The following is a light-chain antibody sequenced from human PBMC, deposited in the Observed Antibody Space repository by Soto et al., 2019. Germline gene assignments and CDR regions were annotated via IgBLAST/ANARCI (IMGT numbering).Light chain of an antibody. CDR3: SSYTSGSTVI. J-gene: IGLJ2*01. V-gene: IGLV2-14*01. CDR2: EVS. Sequence: QSALTQPASVSGSPGQSITISCTGNSRDVGGYNYVSWYQQHPGKAPKLMIYEVSNRPSGVSNRFSGSKSGNTASLTISGLQAEDEADYYCSSYTSGSTVIFGGGTKLTVL. CDR1: SRDVGGYNY.